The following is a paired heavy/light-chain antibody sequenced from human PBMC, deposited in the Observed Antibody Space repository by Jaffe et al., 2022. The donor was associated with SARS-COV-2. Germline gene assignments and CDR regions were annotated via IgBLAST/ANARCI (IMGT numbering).Heavy chain of an antibody. CDR2: ISTSSSYT. J-gene: IGHJ6*02. CDR1: GFTFSDHY. V-gene: IGHV3-11*06. CDR3: ARDRFRGWYGNDPNGMDV. D-gene: IGHD6-19*01. Sequence: QVQLVESGGGLVKPGGSLTLSCAVSGFTFSDHYMSWIRQAPGKGLEWVSYISTSSSYTNYADSVKGRFTISRDNAKKSLYLQMNSLRAEDTAVYYCARDRFRGWYGNDPNGMDVWGQGTTVTVS.
Light chain of an antibody. CDR3: QQYGGSPGT. Sequence: EIVLTQSPGTLSLSPGEGATLSCRASQSVSSRYLAWYQQKPGQAPRLLIYGASSRATGIPARFSGSGSGADFTLTISRLEPEDFAVYYCQQYGGSPGTFGQGTKLEIK. J-gene: IGKJ2*01. V-gene: IGKV3-20*01. CDR1: QSVSSRY. CDR2: GAS.